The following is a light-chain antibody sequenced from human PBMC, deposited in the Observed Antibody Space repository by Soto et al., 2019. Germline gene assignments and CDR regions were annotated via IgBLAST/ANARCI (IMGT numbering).Light chain of an antibody. CDR1: QFISSW. V-gene: IGKV1-5*01. CDR2: HAS. Sequence: DIQMTQSPSTLSASVGDRVTITCRASQFISSWLAWYQQKPGKVPKLLIFHASNLESGFPSRFSGSGSGTEFTLTISSLQPDDFATYYCQQYNSYPWTFGQGTKVEI. J-gene: IGKJ1*01. CDR3: QQYNSYPWT.